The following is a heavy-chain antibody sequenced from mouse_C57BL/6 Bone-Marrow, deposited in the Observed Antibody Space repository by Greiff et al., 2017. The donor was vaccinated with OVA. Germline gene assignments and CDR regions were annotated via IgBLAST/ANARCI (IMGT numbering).Heavy chain of an antibody. D-gene: IGHD2-4*01. CDR1: GFNITNYY. CDR2: IDPENGNT. CDR3: TGRCYDSMFAY. J-gene: IGHJ3*01. Sequence: DVQLQESGAELVRPGASVKLSCTASGFNITNYYMHWVKQRPEQGLEWIGGIDPENGNTDYASKFQGKATITADTSSNTAYLQLSSLTSEDTAVYYCTGRCYDSMFAYWGQGTLVTVSA. V-gene: IGHV14-4*01.